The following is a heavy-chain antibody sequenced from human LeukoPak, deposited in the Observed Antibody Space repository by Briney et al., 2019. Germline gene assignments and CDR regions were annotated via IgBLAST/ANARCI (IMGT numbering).Heavy chain of an antibody. CDR3: AKAIAAAGNFDY. J-gene: IGHJ4*02. D-gene: IGHD6-13*01. V-gene: IGHV3-23*01. CDR1: GFTFSSYA. Sequence: GGSLRLSCAASGFTFSSYAMSWVRQAPGKGLEWVSAISGSGGSTYYADSVKGRFTISRDNSKNTLYLQVNSLRAEDTAVYYCAKAIAAAGNFDYWGQGTLVTVSS. CDR2: ISGSGGST.